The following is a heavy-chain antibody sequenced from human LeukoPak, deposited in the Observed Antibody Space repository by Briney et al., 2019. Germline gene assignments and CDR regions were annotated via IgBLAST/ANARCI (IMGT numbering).Heavy chain of an antibody. CDR3: AREGDYYPLLDY. D-gene: IGHD4-17*01. Sequence: SETLSLTCTVSGGSISSYYWNWIRQPPGKGLEWIGYIYYSGSTNYNPSLKSRVAISVDTSKNQFSLKLSSVTAADTAVYYCAREGDYYPLLDYWGQGTLVTVSS. V-gene: IGHV4-59*01. J-gene: IGHJ4*02. CDR1: GGSISSYY. CDR2: IYYSGST.